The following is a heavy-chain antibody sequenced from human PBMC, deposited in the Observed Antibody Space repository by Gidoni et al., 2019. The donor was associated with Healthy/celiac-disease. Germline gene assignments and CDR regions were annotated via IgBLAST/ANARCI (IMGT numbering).Heavy chain of an antibody. CDR2: ISYDGGNK. CDR3: ARVEDYGDYGYYYYGMDV. V-gene: IGHV3-30-3*01. CDR1: GFTFSSYA. Sequence: QVQLVESGGGVVQPGRSLRLSCAAAGFTFSSYAMNWVRQAPGKGLEWVAVISYDGGNKYYADSVKGRFTISRDNSKNTLYLQMNSLRAEDTAVYYCARVEDYGDYGYYYYGMDVWGQGTTVTVSS. J-gene: IGHJ6*02. D-gene: IGHD4-17*01.